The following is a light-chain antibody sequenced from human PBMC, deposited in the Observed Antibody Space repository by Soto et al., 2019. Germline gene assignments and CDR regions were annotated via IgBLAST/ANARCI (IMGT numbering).Light chain of an antibody. J-gene: IGKJ1*01. CDR2: EVS. Sequence: DVVMTQSPLSLPVTLGQPASISCRSSQSLIHSDGSTYLSWFQQRPGRSPRRLIYEVSDRDSGVPDRFSGSGSGTDLPLKISRVEAEDVGVYYCMQGTHWPWTFGQGTEVEIK. V-gene: IGKV2-30*02. CDR3: MQGTHWPWT. CDR1: QSLIHSDGSTY.